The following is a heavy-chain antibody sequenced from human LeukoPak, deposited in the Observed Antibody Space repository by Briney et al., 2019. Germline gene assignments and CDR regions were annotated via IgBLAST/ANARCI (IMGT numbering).Heavy chain of an antibody. CDR1: GFTFSSYA. V-gene: IGHV3-30*14. CDR2: ISYDGSNK. J-gene: IGHJ3*02. D-gene: IGHD3-22*01. Sequence: GGSLRLSCAASGFTFSSYAMHWVRQAPGKGLEWVAVISYDGSNKYYADSVKGRFTISRDNSKNTLYLQMNSLRAEDTAVYYCASGSLHYYDSSGYHSHDAFDIWGQGTMVTVSS. CDR3: ASGSLHYYDSSGYHSHDAFDI.